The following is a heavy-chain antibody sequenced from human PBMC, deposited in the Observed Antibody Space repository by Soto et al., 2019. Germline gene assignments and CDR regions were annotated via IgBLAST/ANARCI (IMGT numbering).Heavy chain of an antibody. J-gene: IGHJ6*02. CDR3: AKDQYATTTTFYNYYYAMDV. CDR1: GFTFSSYG. CDR2: ISFDGSET. V-gene: IGHV3-30*18. Sequence: GGSLRLSCAASGFTFSSYGMHWVRQAPGKGLEWVAVISFDGSETHYADSVKGRTTVSRDNPKNSMYLQMSSLREDDTAVYHCAKDQYATTTTFYNYYYAMDVWGQGTTVTVSS. D-gene: IGHD2-8*01.